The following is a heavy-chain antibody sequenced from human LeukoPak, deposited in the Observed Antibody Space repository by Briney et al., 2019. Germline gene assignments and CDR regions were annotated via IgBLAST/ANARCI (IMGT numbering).Heavy chain of an antibody. CDR1: XXTFTGYY. CDR3: ASWITFGGVIVDDWFDP. CDR2: INPNSGGT. V-gene: IGHV1-2*05. Sequence: ASVKXXXXXXXXTFTGYYXXXVRQAPGQGVXXXGRINPNSGGTNYEKKFQGRGTMTRDTAIRTAYMEVSRQRSDETGGYYCASWITFGGVIVDDWFDPWGQGTLVTVSS. D-gene: IGHD3-16*02. J-gene: IGHJ5*02.